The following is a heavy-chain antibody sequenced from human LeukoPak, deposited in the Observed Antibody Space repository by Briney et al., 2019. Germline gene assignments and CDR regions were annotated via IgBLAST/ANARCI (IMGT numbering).Heavy chain of an antibody. CDR3: ARLRVAGLLNFDY. V-gene: IGHV4-59*08. Sequence: PSETLSLTCTVSGGSISSYYWSWIRQPPGKGLEWIGYIYYSGSTNYNPSLKGRVTMSVDTSKNQFSLKLSSVTAADTAVYYCARLRVAGLLNFDYWGQGTLVTVSS. CDR2: IYYSGST. CDR1: GGSISSYY. D-gene: IGHD6-19*01. J-gene: IGHJ4*02.